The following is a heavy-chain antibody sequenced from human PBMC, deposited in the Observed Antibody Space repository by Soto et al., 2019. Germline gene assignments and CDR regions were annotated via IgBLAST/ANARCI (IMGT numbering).Heavy chain of an antibody. CDR3: ARDFLIAAAGRLNAFDI. Sequence: GGSLRLSCAASGFTFSSYGMHWVRQAPGKGLEWVAVIWYDGSNKYYADSVKGRFTISRDNSKNTLYLQMNSLRAEDTAVYYCARDFLIAAAGRLNAFDIWGQGTMVTVSS. D-gene: IGHD6-13*01. CDR2: IWYDGSNK. V-gene: IGHV3-33*01. CDR1: GFTFSSYG. J-gene: IGHJ3*02.